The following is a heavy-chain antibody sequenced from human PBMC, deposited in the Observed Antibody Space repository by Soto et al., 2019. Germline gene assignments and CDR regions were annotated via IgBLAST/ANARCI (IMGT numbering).Heavy chain of an antibody. CDR1: GGSISSYY. Sequence: SETLSLTCTVSGGSISSYYWSWIRQPPGKGLEWIGYIYYSGSTNYNPSLKSRVTISVDTSKNQFSLKLSSVTAADTALYYCARAPFMTQFYYYYMDVWGKGTTVTVSS. J-gene: IGHJ6*03. CDR2: IYYSGST. CDR3: ARAPFMTQFYYYYMDV. D-gene: IGHD3-16*01. V-gene: IGHV4-59*01.